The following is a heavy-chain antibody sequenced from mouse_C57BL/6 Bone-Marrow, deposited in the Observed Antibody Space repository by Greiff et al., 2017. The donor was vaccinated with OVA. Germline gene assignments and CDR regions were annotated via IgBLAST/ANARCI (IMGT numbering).Heavy chain of an antibody. J-gene: IGHJ2*01. Sequence: QVQLKQSGAELVKPGASVKISCKASGYAFSSYWMNWVKQRPGKGLEWIGQIYPGDGDTNYNGKFKGKATLTADKSSSTAYMQLSSLTSEDSAVYFCAREGSNYYGSSVFAYWGQGTTLTVSS. CDR1: GYAFSSYW. V-gene: IGHV1-80*01. D-gene: IGHD1-1*01. CDR2: IYPGDGDT. CDR3: AREGSNYYGSSVFAY.